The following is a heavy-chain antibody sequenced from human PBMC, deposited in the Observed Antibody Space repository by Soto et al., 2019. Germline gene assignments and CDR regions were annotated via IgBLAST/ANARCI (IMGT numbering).Heavy chain of an antibody. CDR2: IYWDNDK. J-gene: IGHJ4*02. V-gene: IGHV2-5*02. Sequence: QITLKESGPTLVKPTQTLTLTCTFSGFSLRTSGVGVGWIRQRPGKTLESLALIYWDNDKRYSPTLRSRLTITKDTSKNQVVLTVANVDPVDTATYYCAHTYEPFWRNSGYWAQGILVTVS. CDR1: GFSLRTSGVG. D-gene: IGHD3-22*01. CDR3: AHTYEPFWRNSGY.